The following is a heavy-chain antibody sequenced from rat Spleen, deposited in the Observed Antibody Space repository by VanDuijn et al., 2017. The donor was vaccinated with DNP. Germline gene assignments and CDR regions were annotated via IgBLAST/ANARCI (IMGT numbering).Heavy chain of an antibody. V-gene: IGHV3-3*01. D-gene: IGHD5-1*01. J-gene: IGHJ2*01. CDR3: AIQLGVFDY. CDR2: INGAGNT. CDR1: GYSITSNFR. Sequence: EVQLQESGPGLVKPSQSLSLTCSVTGYSITSNFRWSWIRKFPGNKLEWMGYINGAGNTNYNPSLKSRISITRDTSKNPFFLQVNSVTTEDSATYYCAIQLGVFDYWGQGVLVTVSS.